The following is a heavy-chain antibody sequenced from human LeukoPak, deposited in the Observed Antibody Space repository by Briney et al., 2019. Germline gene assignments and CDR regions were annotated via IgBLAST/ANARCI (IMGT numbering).Heavy chain of an antibody. CDR1: GFTFDDYA. CDR2: ISWNSGRI. V-gene: IGHV3-9*01. CDR3: ARELNWNLDY. J-gene: IGHJ4*02. D-gene: IGHD1-1*01. Sequence: GRSLRLSCAASGFTFDDYAMHWVRQAPGKGLEWVSGISWNSGRIGYADSVKDRYTISRDNAKNSLYLQMNSLRAEDTAVYYCARELNWNLDYWGQGTLVTVSS.